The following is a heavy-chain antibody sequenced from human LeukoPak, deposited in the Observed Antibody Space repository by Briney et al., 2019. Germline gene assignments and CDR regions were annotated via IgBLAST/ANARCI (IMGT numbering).Heavy chain of an antibody. V-gene: IGHV3-33*01. D-gene: IGHD3-3*01. Sequence: GRSLRLSCAASGFTFSSYGMHWVRQAPGKGLEWVAVIWYDGSNKYYADSVKGRFTISRDNSKNTLYLQMNSLRAEDTAVYYCARGPYYDFWSGYYTGFDYYYGMDVWGQGTTVTVSS. CDR1: GFTFSSYG. J-gene: IGHJ6*02. CDR3: ARGPYYDFWSGYYTGFDYYYGMDV. CDR2: IWYDGSNK.